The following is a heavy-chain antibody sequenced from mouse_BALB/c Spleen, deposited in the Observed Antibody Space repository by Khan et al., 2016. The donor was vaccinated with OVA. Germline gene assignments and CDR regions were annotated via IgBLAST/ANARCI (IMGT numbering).Heavy chain of an antibody. Sequence: QVQLKQSGPDLVAPSQSLYITCTVSGFSLTSYAIHWVRQPPGKGLEWLVVIWSDGRTTYNSALKSRLNISKDNSKSQAFLKINSLQTDDTAMYYCARHQFPLSMDSWGQGTSVTVSS. CDR1: GFSLTSYA. J-gene: IGHJ4*01. CDR2: IWSDGRT. V-gene: IGHV2-6-2*01. CDR3: ARHQFPLSMDS.